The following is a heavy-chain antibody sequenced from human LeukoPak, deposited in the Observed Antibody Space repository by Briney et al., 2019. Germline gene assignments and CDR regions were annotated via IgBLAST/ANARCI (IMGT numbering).Heavy chain of an antibody. Sequence: SETLSLTCAVYGGSFSGYYWSWIRQPPGKGLEWIGEINHSGNTNYNPSLKSRVTISVDTSKNQFSLKLSSVTAADTAVYYCARRRGAAYFDYWGQGTLVTVSS. CDR3: ARRRGAAYFDY. CDR1: GGSFSGYY. CDR2: INHSGNT. J-gene: IGHJ4*02. D-gene: IGHD2-15*01. V-gene: IGHV4-34*01.